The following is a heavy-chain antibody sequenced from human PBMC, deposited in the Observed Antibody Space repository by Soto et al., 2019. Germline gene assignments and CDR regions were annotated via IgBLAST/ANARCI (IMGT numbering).Heavy chain of an antibody. V-gene: IGHV3-23*01. CDR3: ANSGYDSPRGGMDV. Sequence: GGSLRLSCAASGFTFSSYAMSWVRQAPGKGLEGVSAISGSGGSTHYADSVKGRFTITRDNSKNTLYLQMNSLRAEDTAVHYCANSGYDSPRGGMDVWGQGTTVTVSS. J-gene: IGHJ6*02. CDR1: GFTFSSYA. D-gene: IGHD3-16*01. CDR2: ISGSGGST.